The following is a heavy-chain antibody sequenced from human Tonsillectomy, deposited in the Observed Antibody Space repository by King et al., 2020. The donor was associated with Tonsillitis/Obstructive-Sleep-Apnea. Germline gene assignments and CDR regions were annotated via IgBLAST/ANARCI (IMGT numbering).Heavy chain of an antibody. J-gene: IGHJ3*02. CDR1: GYTFTSYG. CDR2: ISAYNGNT. CDR3: ARDIVVVPAAICAFDI. V-gene: IGHV1-18*01. D-gene: IGHD2-2*01. Sequence: VQLVESGAEVKKPGASVKVSCKASGYTFTSYGISWVRQAPGQGLEWMGWISAYNGNTNYAQKLQGRVTMTTDTSTSTVYMELRSLRSDDTAVYYCARDIVVVPAAICAFDIWGQGTMVTVSS.